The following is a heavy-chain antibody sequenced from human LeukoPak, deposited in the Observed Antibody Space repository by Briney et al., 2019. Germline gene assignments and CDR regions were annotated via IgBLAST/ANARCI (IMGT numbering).Heavy chain of an antibody. V-gene: IGHV4-59*01. D-gene: IGHD3-22*01. Sequence: SETLSLTCTVSGGSISSYYWSWVRQPPGKGLEWIGYIYYSGSTYYNPSLKSRVTISVDTSKNQFSLKLSSVTAADTAVYYCARDGYGLDYWGQGTLVTVSS. CDR2: IYYSGST. CDR3: ARDGYGLDY. J-gene: IGHJ4*02. CDR1: GGSISSYY.